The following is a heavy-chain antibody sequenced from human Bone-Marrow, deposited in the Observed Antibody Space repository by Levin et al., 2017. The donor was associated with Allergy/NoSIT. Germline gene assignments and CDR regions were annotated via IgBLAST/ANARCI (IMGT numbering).Heavy chain of an antibody. Sequence: GESLKISCAASGFTFSSYAMHWVRQAPGKGLEWVAVISYDGSNKYYADSVKGRFTISRDNSKNTLYLQMNSLRAEDTAVYYCARDHRRDSAAGTALFDYWGQGTLVTVSS. V-gene: IGHV3-30-3*01. CDR1: GFTFSSYA. D-gene: IGHD6-13*01. J-gene: IGHJ4*02. CDR2: ISYDGSNK. CDR3: ARDHRRDSAAGTALFDY.